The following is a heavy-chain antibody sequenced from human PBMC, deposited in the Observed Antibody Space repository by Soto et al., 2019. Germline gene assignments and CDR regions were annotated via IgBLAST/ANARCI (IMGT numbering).Heavy chain of an antibody. CDR1: GYKFTTFW. CDR3: ARPASGGSRDAFDV. J-gene: IGHJ3*01. Sequence: GESLKISCKASGYKFTTFWLNWVRQTPGKGLEWLGRIDPTDSFTNYSPPFEGHVTISVDRSISTAYLQWNSLQASDTTIYYCARPASGGSRDAFDVWGQGTTVTVSS. V-gene: IGHV5-10-1*01. D-gene: IGHD2-15*01. CDR2: IDPTDSFT.